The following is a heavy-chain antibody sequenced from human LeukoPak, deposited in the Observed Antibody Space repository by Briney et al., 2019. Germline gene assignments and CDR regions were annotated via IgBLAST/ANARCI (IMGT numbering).Heavy chain of an antibody. Sequence: GASVKVSCKASGYTVTSYYMHWVRQAPGQGLEWMGILNPSGGSSSYAQKFQGRVTMTRDTSTSTVYMELSSLRSEDTAVYYCARDGLGIAVAGQRYFDYWGQGTLVTVSS. CDR2: LNPSGGSS. D-gene: IGHD6-19*01. J-gene: IGHJ4*02. CDR3: ARDGLGIAVAGQRYFDY. V-gene: IGHV1-46*01. CDR1: GYTVTSYY.